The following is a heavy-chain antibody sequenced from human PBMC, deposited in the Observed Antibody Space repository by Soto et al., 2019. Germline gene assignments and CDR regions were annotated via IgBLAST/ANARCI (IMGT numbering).Heavy chain of an antibody. Sequence: VKVSCKASGGTFSSYAISWVRQAPGQGLEWMGGIIPIFGTANYAQKFQGRVTITADKSTSTAYMELSSLRSEDTAVYYCARESTVVMRPLGYYGMDVWGQGTTVTVSS. J-gene: IGHJ6*02. D-gene: IGHD2-15*01. CDR1: GGTFSSYA. CDR3: ARESTVVMRPLGYYGMDV. V-gene: IGHV1-69*06. CDR2: IIPIFGTA.